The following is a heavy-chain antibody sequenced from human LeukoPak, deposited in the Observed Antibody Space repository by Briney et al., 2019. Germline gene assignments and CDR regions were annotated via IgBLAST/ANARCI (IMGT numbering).Heavy chain of an antibody. CDR2: INPNSSGT. Sequence: ASVKVSCKASGYTFTGYYMHWVRQAPGQGLEWMGRINPNSSGTNYAQKFQGRVTMTRDTSISTAYMELSRLRSDDTAVYYCARAGVVPAASFDYWGQGTLVTVSS. D-gene: IGHD2-2*01. V-gene: IGHV1-2*06. CDR3: ARAGVVPAASFDY. CDR1: GYTFTGYY. J-gene: IGHJ4*02.